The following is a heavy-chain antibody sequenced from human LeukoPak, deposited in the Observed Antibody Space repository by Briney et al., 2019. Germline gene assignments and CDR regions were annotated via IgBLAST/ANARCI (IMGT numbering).Heavy chain of an antibody. J-gene: IGHJ5*02. V-gene: IGHV1-2*02. Sequence: ASVKVSCKASGYTFTGYYMHWVRQVPGQGLEWMGWIKPNSGSTKYAQKFQGRVTMTRDTSITTAYMELSRLRSDDTAVYYCARAGHYDFNWFDPWGQGALVSVSS. CDR1: GYTFTGYY. D-gene: IGHD2/OR15-2a*01. CDR3: ARAGHYDFNWFDP. CDR2: IKPNSGST.